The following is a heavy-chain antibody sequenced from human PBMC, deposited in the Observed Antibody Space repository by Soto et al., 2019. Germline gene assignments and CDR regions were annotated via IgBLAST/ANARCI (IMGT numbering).Heavy chain of an antibody. J-gene: IGHJ4*02. D-gene: IGHD6-19*01. CDR2: IYYSGST. CDR1: GGSISSYY. V-gene: IGHV4-59*01. CDR3: ARVYSSCWYLLAY. Sequence: QVQLQESGPGLVKPSETLSLTCTVSGGSISSYYWSWIRQPPGKGLEWIGYIYYSGSTNYNPSLKSRVTISVDTSKNQFSLKLSSVTAADTAVYYCARVYSSCWYLLAYWGQGTLVTVSS.